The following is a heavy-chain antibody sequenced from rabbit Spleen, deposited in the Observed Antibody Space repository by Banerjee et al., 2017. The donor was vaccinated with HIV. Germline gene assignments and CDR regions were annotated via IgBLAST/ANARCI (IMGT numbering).Heavy chain of an antibody. CDR2: IDAGSSGSS. CDR1: GFTLSSYW. Sequence: EESGGDLVKPEGSLTLTCTASGFTLSSYWICWVRQAPGKGLEWIACIDAGSSGSSYYASWATGRFTISKTSSTTVTLKMTRLTAADTATYFCARGAWSTDCMNLGGPGTLSPS. J-gene: IGHJ4*01. CDR3: ARGAWSTDCMNL. V-gene: IGHV1S45*01. D-gene: IGHD7-1*01.